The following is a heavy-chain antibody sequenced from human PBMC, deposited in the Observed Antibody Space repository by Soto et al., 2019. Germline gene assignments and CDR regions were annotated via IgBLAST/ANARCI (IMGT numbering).Heavy chain of an antibody. J-gene: IGHJ4*02. CDR1: GFTLSSFW. D-gene: IGHD3-16*01. Sequence: GGSLRLSCAASGFTLSSFWMSWVRQSPGKGLEWVANIKQDGSGKNYVDSVRGRFTISRDNAKNSLFLQMNSLRADDTAIYYCARGGGNFDSWGQGTLVTVSS. CDR3: ARGGGNFDS. CDR2: IKQDGSGK. V-gene: IGHV3-7*05.